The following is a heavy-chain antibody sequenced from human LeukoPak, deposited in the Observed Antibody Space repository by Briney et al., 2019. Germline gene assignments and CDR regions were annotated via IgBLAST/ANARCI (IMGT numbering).Heavy chain of an antibody. CDR2: ISWNSGSI. Sequence: GGSLRLSCAASGFTFDDYAMHWVRQAPGKGLEWVSGISWNSGSIGYADSVKGRFTISRDNAKNSLYLQMNSLRAEDTALYYCAKDINPTMPHYGMDVWGQGTTVTVSS. J-gene: IGHJ6*02. CDR1: GFTFDDYA. D-gene: IGHD2-2*01. CDR3: AKDINPTMPHYGMDV. V-gene: IGHV3-9*01.